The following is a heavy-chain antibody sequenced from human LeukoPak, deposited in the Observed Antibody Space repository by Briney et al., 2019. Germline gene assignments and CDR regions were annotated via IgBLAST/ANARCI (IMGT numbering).Heavy chain of an antibody. V-gene: IGHV4-31*03. Sequence: SETLSLTCTVSGGSLSSHSYYWSWIRQHPGRGLEWIGHIYYSGSTYYNPSLKSRVSISVDTSKNQFSLMLSSVTAADTAVYYCARGYSYGYGMDVWGQGTTVTVSS. J-gene: IGHJ6*02. CDR2: IYYSGST. CDR3: ARGYSYGYGMDV. CDR1: GGSLSSHSYY. D-gene: IGHD5-18*01.